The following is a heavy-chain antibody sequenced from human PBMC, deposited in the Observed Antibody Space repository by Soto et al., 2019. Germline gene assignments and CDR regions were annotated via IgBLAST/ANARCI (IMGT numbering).Heavy chain of an antibody. CDR1: GFTFSFYP. V-gene: IGHV3-23*01. D-gene: IGHD3-3*01. J-gene: IGHJ4*02. Sequence: EMVLLESGGGLVQPGGSLRLSCAASGFTFSFYPMSWVRQAPGKGLEWVAGISSTAGTIYYADPVKGRFTISRDNSKNTVYLEMNNMRDDDTAVFYCVPSRSGAVPDSFGYWGQGTLVTVSS. CDR3: VPSRSGAVPDSFGY. CDR2: ISSTAGTI.